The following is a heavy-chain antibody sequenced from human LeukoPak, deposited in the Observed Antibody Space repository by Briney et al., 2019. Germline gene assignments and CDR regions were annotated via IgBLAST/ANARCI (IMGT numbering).Heavy chain of an antibody. CDR1: GYTFTSYD. V-gene: IGHV1-2*02. CDR2: INPNSAGT. J-gene: IGHJ4*02. D-gene: IGHD1-20*01. Sequence: VASVTVSCKASGYTFTSYDINWVRQAAGQGLEWMGWINPNSAGTHYAQEFQGRVTMTRDTSISTAYMELSRLRSDDTAVYYCARVVDNWNVAVFDYWGQGTLVTVSS. CDR3: ARVVDNWNVAVFDY.